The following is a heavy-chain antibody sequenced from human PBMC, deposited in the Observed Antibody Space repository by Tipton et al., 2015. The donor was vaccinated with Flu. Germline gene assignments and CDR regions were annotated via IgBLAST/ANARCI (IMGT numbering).Heavy chain of an antibody. V-gene: IGHV3-30-3*01. Sequence: RSLRLSCAASGFTFSSYAMHWVRQAPGKGLEWVAVISYDGSNKYYADSVKGRFTISRDNSKNTLYLQMNSLRAEDTAVYYCARDRGGGYCSSTSCGAGFDLWGRGTLVTVSS. D-gene: IGHD2-2*01. CDR2: ISYDGSNK. J-gene: IGHJ2*01. CDR3: ARDRGGGYCSSTSCGAGFDL. CDR1: GFTFSSYA.